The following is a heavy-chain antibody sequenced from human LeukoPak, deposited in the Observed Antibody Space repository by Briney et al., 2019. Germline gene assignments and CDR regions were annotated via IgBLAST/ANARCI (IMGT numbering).Heavy chain of an antibody. Sequence: GRSLRLSCAASGFTFSSYGMHWVRQAPGKGLEWVAVISYDGSNKYYADSVKGRSTISRDNSKNTLYLQMNSLRAEDTAVYYCAKGFLAAAGTFDYWGQGTLVTVSS. CDR1: GFTFSSYG. D-gene: IGHD6-13*01. CDR3: AKGFLAAAGTFDY. V-gene: IGHV3-30*18. J-gene: IGHJ4*02. CDR2: ISYDGSNK.